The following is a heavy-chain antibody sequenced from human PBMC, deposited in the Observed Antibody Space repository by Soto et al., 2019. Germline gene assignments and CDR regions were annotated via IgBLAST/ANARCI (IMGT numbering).Heavy chain of an antibody. V-gene: IGHV3-30-3*01. CDR3: ARDDSGIAVAGTGANDY. J-gene: IGHJ4*02. CDR1: GFTFSSYA. Sequence: PGGSLRLSCAASGFTFSSYAMHWVRQAPGKGLEWVAVISYDGSNKYYADSVKGRFTISRDNSKNTLYLQMNSLRAEDTAVYYCARDDSGIAVAGTGANDYWGQGTLVTVSS. CDR2: ISYDGSNK. D-gene: IGHD6-19*01.